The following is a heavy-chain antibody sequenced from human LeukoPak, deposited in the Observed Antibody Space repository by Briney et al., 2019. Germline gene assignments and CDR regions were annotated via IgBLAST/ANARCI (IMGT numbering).Heavy chain of an antibody. D-gene: IGHD3-22*01. CDR2: IYYSGST. CDR3: AREKSGYYYAFTDY. V-gene: IGHV4-30-4*01. CDR1: GGSISSYY. Sequence: ASETLSLTCTVSGGSISSYYWSWIRQPPGKGLEWIGYIYYSGSTYYNPSLKSRVTISVDTSKNQFSLKLSSVTAADTAVYYCAREKSGYYYAFTDYWGQGTLVTVSS. J-gene: IGHJ4*02.